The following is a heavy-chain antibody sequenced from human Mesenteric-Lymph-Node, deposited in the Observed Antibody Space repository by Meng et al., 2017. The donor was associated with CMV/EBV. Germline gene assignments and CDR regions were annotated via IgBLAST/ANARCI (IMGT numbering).Heavy chain of an antibody. Sequence: GESLKISCAASGFTFSSYWMSWVRQAPGKGLEWVSFIRYDGSGKYYGDSVKGRFTISRDNSKNTLYLQMNSLRTEDTAVYYCAKETIPVTVVILDAFEIWGQGIMVTVSS. J-gene: IGHJ3*02. CDR1: GFTFSSYW. V-gene: IGHV3-30*02. D-gene: IGHD2/OR15-2a*01. CDR2: IRYDGSGK. CDR3: AKETIPVTVVILDAFEI.